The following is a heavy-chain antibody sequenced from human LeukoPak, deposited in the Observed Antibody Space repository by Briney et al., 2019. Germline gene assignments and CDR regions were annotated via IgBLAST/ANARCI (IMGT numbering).Heavy chain of an antibody. CDR3: ASHYDSSGPYSWFDP. D-gene: IGHD3-22*01. Sequence: SVKVSCKASGYTFTSYGISWVRQAPGQGLEWMGGIIPIFGTANYAQKFQGRVTITTDESTSTAYMELSSLRSEDTAVYYCASHYDSSGPYSWFDPWGQGTLVTVSS. CDR1: GYTFTSYG. V-gene: IGHV1-69*05. CDR2: IIPIFGTA. J-gene: IGHJ5*02.